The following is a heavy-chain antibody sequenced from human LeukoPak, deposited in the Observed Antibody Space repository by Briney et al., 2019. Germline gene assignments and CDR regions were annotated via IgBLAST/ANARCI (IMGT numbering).Heavy chain of an antibody. CDR2: IYTSGST. Sequence: SETLSLTCTASGGSISSGSYYWSWIRQPAGKGLEWIGRIYTSGSTNYNPSLKSRVTISVDTSKNQFSLKLSSVTAADTAVYYCAREPYGDYSDYWGQGTLVTVSS. CDR1: GGSISSGSYY. V-gene: IGHV4-61*02. CDR3: AREPYGDYSDY. D-gene: IGHD4-17*01. J-gene: IGHJ4*02.